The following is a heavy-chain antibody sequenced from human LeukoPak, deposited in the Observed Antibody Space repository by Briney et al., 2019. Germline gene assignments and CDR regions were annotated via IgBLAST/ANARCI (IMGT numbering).Heavy chain of an antibody. J-gene: IGHJ4*02. CDR3: ARDLFNYYYDSSGYRIFGY. V-gene: IGHV3-30*03. D-gene: IGHD3-22*01. CDR1: GFTFSSYG. CDR2: ISYDGSNK. Sequence: GGSLRLSCAASGFTFSSYGMHWVRQAPGKGLEWVAVISYDGSNKYYADSVKGRFTISRDNAKNSLYLQMNSLRAEDTAVYYCARDLFNYYYDSSGYRIFGYWGQGTLVTVSS.